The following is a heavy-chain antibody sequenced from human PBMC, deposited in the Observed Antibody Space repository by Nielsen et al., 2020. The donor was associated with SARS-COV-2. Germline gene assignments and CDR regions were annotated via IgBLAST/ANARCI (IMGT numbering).Heavy chain of an antibody. V-gene: IGHV3-30-3*01. CDR2: ISYDGSNK. CDR1: GFTFSSYA. D-gene: IGHD3-22*01. J-gene: IGHJ3*02. CDR3: ARDMLVYDSSGFDAFDI. Sequence: GESLKISCAASGFTFSSYAMHWVRQAPGKGLEWVAVISYDGSNKYYADSVKGRFTISRDNSKNTLYLQMNSLRAEDTAVYYCARDMLVYDSSGFDAFDIWGQGTMVTVSS.